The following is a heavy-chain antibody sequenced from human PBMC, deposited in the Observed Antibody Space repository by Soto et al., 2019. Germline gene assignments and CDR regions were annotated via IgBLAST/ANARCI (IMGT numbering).Heavy chain of an antibody. V-gene: IGHV5-51*01. CDR3: ARDMLRRRITMVRGVPSGMDV. Sequence: GESLKISCQGSGYSFPDYWIGWVRQVPGKGLEWMGIIYPDDSDAKYSPSFQGQVTMSADKSINTAYLQWSSLKASDTGMYYCARDMLRRRITMVRGVPSGMDVWGQGTTVTVSS. J-gene: IGHJ6*02. CDR1: GYSFPDYW. D-gene: IGHD3-10*01. CDR2: IYPDDSDA.